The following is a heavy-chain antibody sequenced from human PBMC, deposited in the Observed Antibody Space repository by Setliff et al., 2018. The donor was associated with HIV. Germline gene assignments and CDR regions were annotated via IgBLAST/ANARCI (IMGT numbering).Heavy chain of an antibody. CDR1: GFTFSNFA. Sequence: GESLKISCAASGFTFSNFAISWVRQAPGKGLEWVSTISGRGTNTYYADSVKGRFTISRDNSKNTLSLQLNSLTAEDSAVYYCAKAGGGILYFYYMDVWGKGTTVTVS. CDR2: ISGRGTNT. V-gene: IGHV3-23*01. CDR3: AKAGGGILYFYYMDV. J-gene: IGHJ6*03. D-gene: IGHD2-15*01.